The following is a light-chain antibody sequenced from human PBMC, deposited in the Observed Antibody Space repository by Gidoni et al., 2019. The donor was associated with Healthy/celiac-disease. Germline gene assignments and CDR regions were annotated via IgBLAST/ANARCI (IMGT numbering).Light chain of an antibody. Sequence: DIQMTQSPSSLSASVGDRVTITCQASQDISNYLNWYQQKPGKAPKLLIYDASNLETGVPSRCSGSGSGTDFTFTSSSLQPEDIAIYYCQQYDNLPTFGPGTKVDIK. CDR2: DAS. CDR3: QQYDNLPT. J-gene: IGKJ3*01. CDR1: QDISNY. V-gene: IGKV1-33*01.